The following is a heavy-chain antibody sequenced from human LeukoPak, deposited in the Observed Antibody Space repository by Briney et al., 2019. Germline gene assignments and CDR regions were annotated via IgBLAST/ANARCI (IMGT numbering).Heavy chain of an antibody. J-gene: IGHJ4*02. CDR3: ARDYYVTSGYYRQTPFDY. D-gene: IGHD3-22*01. Sequence: ASVKVSCRASGCTFTSYAMYWVRQAPGQRLEWMGWINAGKGNTKYSQKFQGRVTITRDTSTSTAYMELWSLRSDDTAVYYCARDYYVTSGYYRQTPFDYWGQGTLVTVSS. CDR2: INAGKGNT. V-gene: IGHV1-3*01. CDR1: GCTFTSYA.